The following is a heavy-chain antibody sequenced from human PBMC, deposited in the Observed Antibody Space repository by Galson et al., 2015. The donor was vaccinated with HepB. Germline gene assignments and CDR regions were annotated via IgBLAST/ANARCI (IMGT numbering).Heavy chain of an antibody. V-gene: IGHV3-30*04. Sequence: SLRLSCAASGFTFSSYAMHWVRQAPGKGLEWVAVISYDGSNKYYADSVKGRFTISRDNSKNTLYLQMNSLRAEDTAVYYCAREGDDSTFDYWGQGTLVTVSS. CDR1: GFTFSSYA. CDR3: AREGDDSTFDY. CDR2: ISYDGSNK. D-gene: IGHD3-22*01. J-gene: IGHJ4*02.